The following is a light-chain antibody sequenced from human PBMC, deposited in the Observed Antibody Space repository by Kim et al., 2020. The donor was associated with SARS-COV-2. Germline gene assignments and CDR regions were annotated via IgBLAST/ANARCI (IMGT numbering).Light chain of an antibody. V-gene: IGKV3-11*01. CDR2: DAS. J-gene: IGKJ4*01. CDR3: QQRREWHSLT. CDR1: QSVSNY. Sequence: EIVLTQSPATLSLSPVERATLSCRASQSVSNYLAWYQQTPGQAPRLVIYDASNRATGIPARFSGSGFGTDFTLTISSLEPEDFAVYYCQQRREWHSLTFGGGTKVDIK.